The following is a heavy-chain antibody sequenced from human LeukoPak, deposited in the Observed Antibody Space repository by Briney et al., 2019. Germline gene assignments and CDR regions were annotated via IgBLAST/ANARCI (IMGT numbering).Heavy chain of an antibody. V-gene: IGHV4-34*01. CDR2: INHSGST. J-gene: IGHJ4*02. Sequence: SETLSLTCAVYGGSFSGYYWSWIRQPPGKGLEWIGEINHSGSTNYNPSLKSRVTISVDTSKNQFSLKLSSVTAADTAVYYCAREIWFGELGYYFDYWGQGTLVTVSS. CDR3: AREIWFGELGYYFDY. D-gene: IGHD3-10*01. CDR1: GGSFSGYY.